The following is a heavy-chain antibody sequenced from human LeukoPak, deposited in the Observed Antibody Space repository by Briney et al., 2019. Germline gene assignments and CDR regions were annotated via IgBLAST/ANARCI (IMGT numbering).Heavy chain of an antibody. Sequence: PSETLSLTCTVSGGSISSYYWSWIRQPPGKGLEWIGYIYYSGSTNYNPSLKSRVTISVDTSKNQFSLKLSSVTAADTAVYYCARDGYKGGDSWYYGMDVWGQGTTVTVSS. D-gene: IGHD2-21*01. CDR2: IYYSGST. CDR1: GGSISSYY. V-gene: IGHV4-59*01. CDR3: ARDGYKGGDSWYYGMDV. J-gene: IGHJ6*02.